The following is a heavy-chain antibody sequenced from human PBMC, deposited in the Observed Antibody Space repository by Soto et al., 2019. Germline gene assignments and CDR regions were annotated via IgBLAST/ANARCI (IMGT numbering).Heavy chain of an antibody. Sequence: QPGGSLRLSCAASGFTFSSYAMSWVRQAPGKGLEWVSAISGSGGSTYYADSVKGRFTISRDNSKNTLYLQMNSLRAEDTAVYYCAKVLSLHYYGSGSHTAFDYWGQGTLVTVSS. CDR3: AKVLSLHYYGSGSHTAFDY. J-gene: IGHJ4*02. CDR1: GFTFSSYA. D-gene: IGHD3-10*01. CDR2: ISGSGGST. V-gene: IGHV3-23*01.